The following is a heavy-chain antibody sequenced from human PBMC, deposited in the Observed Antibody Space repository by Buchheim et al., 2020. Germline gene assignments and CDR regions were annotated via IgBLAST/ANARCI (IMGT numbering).Heavy chain of an antibody. CDR2: IKEDGREK. Sequence: EVQLVESGGGLVQPGGSLRLSCAASGFTFNNFWMSWVRQAPGKGPEWVANIKEDGREKYYPDSVRGRFTISRDNTKNSLYLQMNSLRAEDTAVYYCAREAITMVQGVIGPPDYWGQGTL. CDR3: AREAITMVQGVIGPPDY. V-gene: IGHV3-7*01. D-gene: IGHD3-10*01. J-gene: IGHJ4*02. CDR1: GFTFNNFW.